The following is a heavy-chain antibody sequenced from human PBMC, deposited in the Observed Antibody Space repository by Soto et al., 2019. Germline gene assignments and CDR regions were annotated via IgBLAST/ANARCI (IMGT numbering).Heavy chain of an antibody. Sequence: EVQLVESGGGLVQPGGSLRLSCAASGFTISTYPMNWVRQAPGKGLEWVSYISGNSGSIYYADSVKGRFIISRDNAKNSLYLQMNSLRDDDTAVYYCTRQNLEHSSGWYPWGQGTLVTVSS. J-gene: IGHJ5*02. CDR1: GFTISTYP. V-gene: IGHV3-48*02. D-gene: IGHD6-19*01. CDR3: TRQNLEHSSGWYP. CDR2: ISGNSGSI.